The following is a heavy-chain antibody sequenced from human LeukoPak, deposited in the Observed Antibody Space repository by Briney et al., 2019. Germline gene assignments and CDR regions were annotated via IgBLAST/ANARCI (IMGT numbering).Heavy chain of an antibody. CDR1: GGSFSGYY. Sequence: SETLSLTCAVYGGSFSGYYWSWIRQPPGKGLEWIGEINHSGSTNYNPSLKSRVTISVDTSKNQFSLKLSSVTAADTAVYYCARSPLAYCGGDCYWGFDYWGQGTLVTVSS. CDR3: ARSPLAYCGGDCYWGFDY. CDR2: INHSGST. D-gene: IGHD2-21*02. J-gene: IGHJ4*02. V-gene: IGHV4-34*01.